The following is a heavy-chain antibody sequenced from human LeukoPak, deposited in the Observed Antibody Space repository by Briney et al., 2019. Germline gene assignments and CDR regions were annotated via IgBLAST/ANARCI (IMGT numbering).Heavy chain of an antibody. Sequence: SETLSLTCTVSGGSILTTNYYWGWIRQPPGKGLEWIGEINHSGSTNYSPSLKSRVTLSVDTSKNQFSLRLSSVTAADTAVYYCARRTFGGVIAYWGQGTLVTVSS. D-gene: IGHD3-16*02. CDR3: ARRTFGGVIAY. V-gene: IGHV4-39*07. J-gene: IGHJ4*02. CDR2: INHSGST. CDR1: GGSILTTNYY.